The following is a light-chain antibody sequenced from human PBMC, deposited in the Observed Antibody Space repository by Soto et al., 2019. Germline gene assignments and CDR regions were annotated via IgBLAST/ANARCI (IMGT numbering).Light chain of an antibody. J-gene: IGKJ4*01. V-gene: IGKV3-15*01. CDR2: GVS. CDR1: QSVSTD. Sequence: DIVMTQSPATLSVSPGEGATLSCRASQSVSTDLAWYQQKAGQTPRLLIHGVSTRATGTPARFSGSASGTEFTLPISSLQSEDSAVYYCQQYDDWPLTFGGGTKVEIK. CDR3: QQYDDWPLT.